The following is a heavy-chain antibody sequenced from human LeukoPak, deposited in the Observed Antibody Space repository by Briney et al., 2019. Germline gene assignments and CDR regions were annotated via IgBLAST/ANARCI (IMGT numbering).Heavy chain of an antibody. Sequence: ASVTVSFKASGYTFTDYYMHWVRQAPGQGLAWMGWINPNSGGTNYAQKFQGRVTITRDTSISTAHMELSRLRSDDTAVYYCARDRTTVTAPFDYWGQGTLVTVSS. CDR2: INPNSGGT. D-gene: IGHD4-17*01. CDR1: GYTFTDYY. CDR3: ARDRTTVTAPFDY. V-gene: IGHV1-2*02. J-gene: IGHJ4*02.